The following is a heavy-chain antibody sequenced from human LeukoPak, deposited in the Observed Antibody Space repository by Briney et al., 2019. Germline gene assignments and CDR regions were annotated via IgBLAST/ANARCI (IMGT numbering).Heavy chain of an antibody. V-gene: IGHV1-2*02. CDR2: MNPRTGDT. CDR3: TRDREHGTQDS. D-gene: IGHD1-26*01. Sequence: GASVKVSCKASGYSFIDYYIHWVRQAPGQGLECMGWMNPRTGDTRYEEKFQGRVAMTRETSITTAYMELSGLNSDDTAVYFCTRDREHGTQDSWGQGTLVTVS. J-gene: IGHJ4*02. CDR1: GYSFIDYY.